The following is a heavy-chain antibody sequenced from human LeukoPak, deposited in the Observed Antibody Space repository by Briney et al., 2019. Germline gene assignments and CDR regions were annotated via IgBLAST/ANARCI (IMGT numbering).Heavy chain of an antibody. Sequence: SETLSLTCTVSDDSITIYYWTWIWQPPRKGLEWIGYIDNTGSTNYNTSLKCRATLSVAKTKHKFSLELSSVTAADTAVYYCAREQTDYGGNSLDYWGQGTLVTVSS. D-gene: IGHD4-23*01. CDR3: AREQTDYGGNSLDY. CDR1: DDSITIYY. J-gene: IGHJ4*02. CDR2: IDNTGST. V-gene: IGHV4-59*01.